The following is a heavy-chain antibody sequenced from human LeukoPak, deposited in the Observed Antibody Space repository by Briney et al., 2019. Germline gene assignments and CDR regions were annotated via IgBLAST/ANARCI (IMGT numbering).Heavy chain of an antibody. CDR2: INPNSGDT. Sequence: ASVTVSCTASGYTFTGYYMYWVRQAPGQGLEGMGWINPNSGDTNYAQKFQDRVTMTTDTSISTAYMELSRLRSDDTAVYFCARDRGNHFDHWGQGTPVTVSS. CDR1: GYTFTGYY. J-gene: IGHJ4*02. CDR3: ARDRGNHFDH. V-gene: IGHV1-2*02.